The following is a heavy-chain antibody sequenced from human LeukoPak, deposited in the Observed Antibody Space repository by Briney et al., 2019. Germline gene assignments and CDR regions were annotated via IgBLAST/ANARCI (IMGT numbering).Heavy chain of an antibody. Sequence: EASVKVSCKASGYTFTSYAINWVRQAPGQGPELMGWINTYTGNPTYAQGFTGRFVFSFDTSVTTAYLQITGLKAEDTAVYYCARDSGSGLNWFDPWGQGTLVTVPS. CDR3: ARDSGSGLNWFDP. CDR2: INTYTGNP. CDR1: GYTFTSYA. J-gene: IGHJ5*02. D-gene: IGHD3-10*01. V-gene: IGHV7-4-1*02.